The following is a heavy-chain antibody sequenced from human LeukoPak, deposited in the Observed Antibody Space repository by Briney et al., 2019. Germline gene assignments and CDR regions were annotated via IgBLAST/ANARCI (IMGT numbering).Heavy chain of an antibody. CDR1: GFTFSSYE. CDR2: ISSSGSTI. D-gene: IGHD3-10*01. V-gene: IGHV3-48*03. Sequence: GGSLRLSCAASGFTFSSYEMNWVRQAPGKGLEWVSYISSSGSTIYYADSVKGRFTISRDNAKNSLYLQMNSLRAEDTAVYYCARELEYYGLGSEYYFDYWGQGTLVTVSS. J-gene: IGHJ4*02. CDR3: ARELEYYGLGSEYYFDY.